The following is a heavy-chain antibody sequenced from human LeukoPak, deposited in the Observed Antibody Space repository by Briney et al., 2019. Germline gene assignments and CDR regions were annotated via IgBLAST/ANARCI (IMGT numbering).Heavy chain of an antibody. J-gene: IGHJ6*02. CDR2: INPNSGGT. D-gene: IGHD3-9*01. V-gene: IGHV1-2*02. CDR1: GYTFTGYY. CDR3: ARAYYDILTRRAYYYYGMDV. Sequence: ASVKVSCKASGYTFTGYYMHWVRQAPGQGLEWMGWINPNSGGTNYAQKFQGRVTITRDTSISTAYMELSRLRSDDTAVYYCARAYYDILTRRAYYYYGMDVWGQGTTVTVSS.